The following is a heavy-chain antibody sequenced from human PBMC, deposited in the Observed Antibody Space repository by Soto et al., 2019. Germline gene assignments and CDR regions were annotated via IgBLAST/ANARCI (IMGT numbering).Heavy chain of an antibody. CDR1: GYTYRLYA. Sequence: ASVKVSCKTSGYTYRLYAITWVRQAPGQGLEWMGWISTYNHDTRYAQRFQGRLSMATDMSTSTAYMELRSLRSDDTAVYYCARDAAVGLFDYWGQGTLVTVSS. CDR2: ISTYNHDT. CDR3: ARDAAVGLFDY. D-gene: IGHD1-26*01. V-gene: IGHV1-18*01. J-gene: IGHJ4*02.